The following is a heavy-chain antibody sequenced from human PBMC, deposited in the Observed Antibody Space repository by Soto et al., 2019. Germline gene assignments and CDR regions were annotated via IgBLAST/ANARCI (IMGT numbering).Heavy chain of an antibody. J-gene: IGHJ6*02. Sequence: GESLKISCKGSGYSFTSYWIGWVRQMPGKGLEWMGIIYPGDSDTRYSPSFQGQVTISADKSISTAYLQWSSLKASDTAMYYCARRPGDYEILTPRYYYGMDVWGQGTTVTVAS. V-gene: IGHV5-51*01. CDR2: IYPGDSDT. D-gene: IGHD3-9*01. CDR3: ARRPGDYEILTPRYYYGMDV. CDR1: GYSFTSYW.